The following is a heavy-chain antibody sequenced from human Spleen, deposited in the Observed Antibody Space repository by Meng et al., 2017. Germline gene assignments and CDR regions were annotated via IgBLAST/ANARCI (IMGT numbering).Heavy chain of an antibody. CDR2: ISGSGGST. Sequence: GGSLRLSCAASGFTFSSYAMSWVRQAPGKGLEWVSGISGSGGSTYYADSVKGRFTISRDKPKNRLYLQMNSLRAEDTAVYYCALLRDKRSSYGMDVWGQGTTVTVSS. J-gene: IGHJ6*02. V-gene: IGHV3-23*01. D-gene: IGHD5-24*01. CDR1: GFTFSSYA. CDR3: ALLRDKRSSYGMDV.